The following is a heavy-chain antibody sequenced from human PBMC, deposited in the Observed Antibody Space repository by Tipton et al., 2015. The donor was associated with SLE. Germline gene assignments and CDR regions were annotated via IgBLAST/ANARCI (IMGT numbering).Heavy chain of an antibody. CDR2: ITRRGKT. J-gene: IGHJ2*01. V-gene: IGHV4-34*01. CDR3: ARTAGRSVKLWYFDL. CDR1: DGSLSNYY. Sequence: TLSLTCAVHDGSLSNYYWSWFRRPPGRGLEWIGEITRRGKTNYNPSLKSRVTISVDTSKNQFSLNLSSVTDVDTAVYYCARTAGRSVKLWYFDLWGRGTLVTVSS. D-gene: IGHD5-18*01.